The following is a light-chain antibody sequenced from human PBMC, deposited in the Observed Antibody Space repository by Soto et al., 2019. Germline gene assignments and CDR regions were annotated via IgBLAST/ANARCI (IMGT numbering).Light chain of an antibody. CDR1: SSNIGSGYY. V-gene: IGLV1-40*01. J-gene: IGLJ1*01. CDR2: GNS. CDR3: QSYDSSLSAPYV. Sequence: QSVLTHPPSVSGPPGQRFTISCPGSSSNIGSGYYVHWYQHLPGTAPKLPIYGNSNRPSGVPDRFSGSKYGTSASLAITGLQAEDEADYYCQSYDSSLSAPYVFGTGTKVTVL.